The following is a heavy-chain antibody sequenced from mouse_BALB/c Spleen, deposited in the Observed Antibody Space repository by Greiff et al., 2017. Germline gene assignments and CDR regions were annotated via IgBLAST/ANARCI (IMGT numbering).Heavy chain of an antibody. V-gene: IGHV1S22*01. CDR1: GYTFTSYW. CDR2: IYPGSGST. D-gene: IGHD2-4*01. J-gene: IGHJ4*01. CDR3: TRSDYDYDGYAVDY. Sequence: LQQPGSELVRPGASVKLSCKASGYTFTSYWMHWVKQRHGQGLEWIGNIYPGSGSTNYDEKFKSKGTLTVDTSSSTAYMHLSSLTSEDSAVYYGTRSDYDYDGYAVDYWGQGTSVTVSA.